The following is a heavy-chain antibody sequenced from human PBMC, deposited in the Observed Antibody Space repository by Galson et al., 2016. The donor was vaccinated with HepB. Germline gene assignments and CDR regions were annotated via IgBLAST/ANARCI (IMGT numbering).Heavy chain of an antibody. CDR1: GYIFSNYY. CDR2: ISPRGDMS. Sequence: SVKVSCKASGYIFSNYYMHWVRQAPGQGLEWMGIISPRGDMSVYAQKFQGRVTMTRDKSTSTDYMELSSLRSEDTAMYYCARNQRYFSDSRGSRPYYWGQGTLVTVSS. J-gene: IGHJ4*02. V-gene: IGHV1-46*01. CDR3: ARNQRYFSDSRGSRPYY. D-gene: IGHD3-22*01.